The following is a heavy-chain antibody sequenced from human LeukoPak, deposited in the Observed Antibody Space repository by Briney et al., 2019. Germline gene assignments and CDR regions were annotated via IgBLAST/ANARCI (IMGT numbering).Heavy chain of an antibody. J-gene: IGHJ5*02. Sequence: PGGSLRLSCAASGFTFSSYAMHWVRQAPGKGLEWVAVISYDGSNKYYADSVKGRFTISRDNSKNTLYLQMDSLRTEDTAVYYCARELPGTSYYYDSSGQNWFDPWGQGTLVTVSS. CDR2: ISYDGSNK. D-gene: IGHD3-22*01. CDR3: ARELPGTSYYYDSSGQNWFDP. V-gene: IGHV3-30-3*01. CDR1: GFTFSSYA.